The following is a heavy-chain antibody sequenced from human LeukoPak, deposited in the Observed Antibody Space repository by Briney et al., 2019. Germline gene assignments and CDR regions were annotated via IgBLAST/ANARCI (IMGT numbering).Heavy chain of an antibody. Sequence: SVKVSCKASGGTFSSYAISWVRQAPGRGLEWMGRIIPIFGTANYAQKFQGRVTITTDESTSTAYMELSSLRSEDTAVYYCATREYSSSSGGWFDPWGQGTLVTVSS. CDR2: IIPIFGTA. V-gene: IGHV1-69*05. J-gene: IGHJ5*02. D-gene: IGHD6-6*01. CDR3: ATREYSSSSGGWFDP. CDR1: GGTFSSYA.